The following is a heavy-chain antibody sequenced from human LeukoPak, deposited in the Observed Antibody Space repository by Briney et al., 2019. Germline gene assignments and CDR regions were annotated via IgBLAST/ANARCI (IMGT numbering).Heavy chain of an antibody. V-gene: IGHV3-23*01. CDR1: GFTFSSYA. J-gene: IGHJ4*02. Sequence: GGSLRLSCAASGFTFSSYAMSWVRQAPGKGLEWVSTISGSSGNTYYADSVKGRFTSSRDNSKNTLYLQMNSLRVDDTAVYYCAKRGAEVGETVAPGDYWGQGTLVTVSS. CDR2: ISGSSGNT. D-gene: IGHD1-26*01. CDR3: AKRGAEVGETVAPGDY.